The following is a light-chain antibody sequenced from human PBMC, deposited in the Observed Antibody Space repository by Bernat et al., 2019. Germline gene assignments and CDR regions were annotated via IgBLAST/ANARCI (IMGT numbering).Light chain of an antibody. CDR1: QDISGH. J-gene: IGKJ3*01. CDR2: VAS. CDR3: HQYISSQVN. V-gene: IGKV1-9*01. Sequence: DRVTITCRASQDISGHLAWYQQKPGKAPKLLIYVASTFQSGFPSRFSGSGSGTEFTLTISSLQPEDFATYYCHQYISSQVNLGPGNKLDIK.